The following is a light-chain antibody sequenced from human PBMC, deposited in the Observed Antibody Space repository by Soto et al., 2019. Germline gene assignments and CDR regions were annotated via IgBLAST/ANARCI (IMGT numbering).Light chain of an antibody. Sequence: EIVLTQSPGTLSLSPGETATLSCRSSQSVISSYLAWYQQKPGQPPRLLIFGTSIRATGIPDRISGSGSGTDFSLTISSLEPEDFAVYYCQQRSNWPLTFGGGTKVEIK. CDR3: QQRSNWPLT. CDR2: GTS. J-gene: IGKJ4*01. CDR1: QSVISSY. V-gene: IGKV3D-20*02.